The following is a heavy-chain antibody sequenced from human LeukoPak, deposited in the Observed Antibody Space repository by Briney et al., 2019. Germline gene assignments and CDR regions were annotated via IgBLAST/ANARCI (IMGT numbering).Heavy chain of an antibody. V-gene: IGHV1-2*02. CDR1: GYTFTGYY. D-gene: IGHD2-2*02. J-gene: IGHJ6*03. Sequence: ASVKVSCKASGYTFTGYYMHWVRQAPGQGLEWMGWINPNSGGTNYAQKFQGRVTMTRDTSINTAYMELSRLRSDDTAVYYCARVAAEVVGVPGAIGFGWLRRDYYYMDVWGKGTTVTVSS. CDR3: ARVAAEVVGVPGAIGFGWLRRDYYYMDV. CDR2: INPNSGGT.